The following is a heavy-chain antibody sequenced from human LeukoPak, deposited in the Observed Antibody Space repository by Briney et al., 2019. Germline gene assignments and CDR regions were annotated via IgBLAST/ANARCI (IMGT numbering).Heavy chain of an antibody. CDR2: IYWDVDK. CDR1: GFSLRTRGVG. Sequence: ESGPTLVNPTQTLTLTCTFSGFSLRTRGVGVGWLRQPPGKALEWLSLIYWDVDKRYSPSLHSRLTITKDTSKNQVVLTMTNMDPVDTATYYCAHRPQGIVGAADAFDIWGQGTMVTVSS. V-gene: IGHV2-5*02. CDR3: AHRPQGIVGAADAFDI. D-gene: IGHD1-26*01. J-gene: IGHJ3*02.